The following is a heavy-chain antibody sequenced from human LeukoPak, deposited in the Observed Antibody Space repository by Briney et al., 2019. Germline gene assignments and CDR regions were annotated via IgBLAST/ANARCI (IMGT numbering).Heavy chain of an antibody. CDR1: GGSISSSSYY. CDR2: IYYSGST. V-gene: IGHV4-39*01. CDR3: ASPVQLLWFGELYNYHAFDI. Sequence: KSSETLSLTCTVSGGSISSSSYYWGWIRQPPGKGLEWIGSIYYSGSTYYNPSLKSRVTISVDTSKNQFSLKLSSVPAADTAVYYCASPVQLLWFGELYNYHAFDIWGQGTMVTVSS. D-gene: IGHD3-10*01. J-gene: IGHJ3*02.